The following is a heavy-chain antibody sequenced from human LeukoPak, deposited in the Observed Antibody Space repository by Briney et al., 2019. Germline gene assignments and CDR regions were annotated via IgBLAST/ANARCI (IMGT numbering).Heavy chain of an antibody. CDR3: AREIMITFGGVIPTPY. J-gene: IGHJ4*02. CDR1: GFTVSSNY. V-gene: IGHV3-66*02. CDR2: IYSGGST. Sequence: GGSLRLSCAASGFTVSSNYMSWVRQAPGKGLEWVSVIYSGGSTYYADSVKGRFTISRDNSKNTLYLQMNSLRAEDTAVYYCAREIMITFGGVIPTPYWGQGTLVTVFS. D-gene: IGHD3-16*02.